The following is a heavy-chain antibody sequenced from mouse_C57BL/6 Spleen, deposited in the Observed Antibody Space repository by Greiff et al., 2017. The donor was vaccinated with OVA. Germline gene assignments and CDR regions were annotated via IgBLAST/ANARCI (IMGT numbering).Heavy chain of an antibody. Sequence: EVKLMESGPGLVKPSQSLSLTCSVTGYSITSGYYWNWIRQFPGNKLEWMGYISYDGSNNYNPSLKNRISITRDTSKNQFFLKLNSVTTEDTATYYCARGYSYYYAMDYWGQGTSVTVSS. CDR1: GYSITSGYY. J-gene: IGHJ4*01. CDR2: ISYDGSN. D-gene: IGHD2-12*01. V-gene: IGHV3-6*01. CDR3: ARGYSYYYAMDY.